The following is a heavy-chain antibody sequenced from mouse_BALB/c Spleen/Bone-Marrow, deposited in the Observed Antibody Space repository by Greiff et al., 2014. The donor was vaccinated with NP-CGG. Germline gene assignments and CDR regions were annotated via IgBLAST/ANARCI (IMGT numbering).Heavy chain of an antibody. CDR3: ASYRFAY. Sequence: QVQLQQSGAELAKPGASMKMSCKASDYTFTNYWMHWVKQRPGQGLEWIGYINSSTGYTEYNQKFKDKATLTADKSSSTAYMQLSRLTSEDSAVYYCASYRFAYWGQGTLVTVSA. J-gene: IGHJ3*01. CDR1: DYTFTNYW. V-gene: IGHV1-7*01. D-gene: IGHD2-10*01. CDR2: INSSTGYT.